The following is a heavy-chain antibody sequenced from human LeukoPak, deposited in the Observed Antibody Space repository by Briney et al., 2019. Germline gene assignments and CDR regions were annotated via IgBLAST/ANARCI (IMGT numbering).Heavy chain of an antibody. D-gene: IGHD6-13*01. J-gene: IGHJ4*02. CDR2: INQDGSEK. Sequence: GGSLRLSCAASGFTFSSYWMTWVRQAPGKGLEWVATINQDGSEKDYVDSVRGRFTISRDNAKNSLYLQMNSLRAEDTALYYCAKDMGYSSSTVDYWGQGTLVTVSS. CDR3: AKDMGYSSSTVDY. CDR1: GFTFSSYW. V-gene: IGHV3-7*03.